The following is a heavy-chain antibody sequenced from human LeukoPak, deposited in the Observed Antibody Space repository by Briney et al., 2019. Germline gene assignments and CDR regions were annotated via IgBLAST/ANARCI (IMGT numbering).Heavy chain of an antibody. J-gene: IGHJ4*02. D-gene: IGHD5-24*01. CDR1: GGSVSSGSYY. V-gene: IGHV4-61*01. Sequence: SETLSLTCTVSGGSVSSGSYYWSWIRQPPGKGLEWIGYIYYSGSTNYNPSLKSRVTISVDTSKNQSSLKLSSVTAADTAVYYCARVKVEMATIPYYFDYWGQGTLVTVSS. CDR2: IYYSGST. CDR3: ARVKVEMATIPYYFDY.